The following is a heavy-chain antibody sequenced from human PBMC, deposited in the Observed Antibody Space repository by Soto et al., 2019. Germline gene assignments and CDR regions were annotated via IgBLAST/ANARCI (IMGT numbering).Heavy chain of an antibody. Sequence: GGSPRLSCAASGFTFSSYSMDWVRQAPGKGLEWVSSISRINYIYYADSMKGRFTVSRDNAKNSLYLQMNSLRAEDTAVYYCARAGYSGSYYFDYWGQGTLVTVSS. CDR3: ARAGYSGSYYFDY. D-gene: IGHD1-26*01. CDR2: ISRINYI. CDR1: GFTFSSYS. J-gene: IGHJ4*02. V-gene: IGHV3-21*01.